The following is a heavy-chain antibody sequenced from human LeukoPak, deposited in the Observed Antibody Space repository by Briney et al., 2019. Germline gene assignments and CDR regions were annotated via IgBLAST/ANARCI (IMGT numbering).Heavy chain of an antibody. CDR2: ISGSGGST. J-gene: IGHJ4*02. Sequence: GGSLRLSCDGSGFSFSEYWMSWVRQAPGKGLEWVSGISGSGGSTYYADSVKGRFTISRDNSKNTLYLQMNSLRAEDTAVYYCAKDGVYDSSGYYSTRTNYFDYWGQGTLVTVSS. CDR3: AKDGVYDSSGYYSTRTNYFDY. CDR1: GFSFSEYW. D-gene: IGHD3-22*01. V-gene: IGHV3-23*01.